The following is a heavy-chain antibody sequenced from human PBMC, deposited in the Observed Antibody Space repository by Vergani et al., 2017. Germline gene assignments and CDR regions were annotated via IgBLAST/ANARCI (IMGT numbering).Heavy chain of an antibody. CDR1: GFTFSRYA. Sequence: VQLVESGGGVVQPGRSLRLSCAASGFTFSRYAMHWVRQAPGKGLEWVAVISYDESNKYYADSVKGRFTISRDNSKNTLHLQMNRLRAEDTAVYYCARDGDTYSSGWWADYWGQGTLVTVSS. CDR2: ISYDESNK. D-gene: IGHD6-19*01. J-gene: IGHJ4*02. V-gene: IGHV3-30*04. CDR3: ARDGDTYSSGWWADY.